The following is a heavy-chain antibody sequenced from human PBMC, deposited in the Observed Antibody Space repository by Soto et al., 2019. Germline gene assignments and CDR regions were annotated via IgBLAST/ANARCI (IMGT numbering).Heavy chain of an antibody. J-gene: IGHJ3*02. CDR3: ARHGYCSGGSCSGTFDI. CDR2: IYYSGST. Sequence: TSETLSLTCTVSGGSISSYYWSWIRQPPGKGLEWIGYIYYSGSTNYNPSLKSRVTISVDTSKNQFPLKLSSVTAADTAVYYCARHGYCSGGSCSGTFDIWGQGTMVTVSS. D-gene: IGHD2-15*01. CDR1: GGSISSYY. V-gene: IGHV4-59*08.